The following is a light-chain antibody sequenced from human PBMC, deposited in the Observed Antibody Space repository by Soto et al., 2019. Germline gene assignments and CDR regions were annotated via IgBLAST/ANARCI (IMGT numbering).Light chain of an antibody. V-gene: IGKV2-24*01. CDR2: KTS. J-gene: IGKJ1*01. Sequence: DIVLTQTPLSSPVTLGQPASISCKSSQSLAYSDGNIYLNWLHQRPGQPPRLLIYKTSNRFSGVPDRFSGSGAGTDFTLNISKVEAEDVGVYYCVEVCLLPHAFGQGTKVEIK. CDR1: QSLAYSDGNIY. CDR3: VEVCLLPHA.